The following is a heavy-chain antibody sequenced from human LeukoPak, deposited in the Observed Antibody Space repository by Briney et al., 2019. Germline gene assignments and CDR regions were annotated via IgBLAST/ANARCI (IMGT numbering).Heavy chain of an antibody. J-gene: IGHJ5*02. Sequence: SETLSLTCAVYGGSFSGYYWSWIRQSPGKGLEWIGEINHSGSTKYNPSLKNRVTISVDTSKNQFSLKLSSVTAADTAVYYCARRLPGFLVRGVLNGNWFDPWGQGTPVTVSS. D-gene: IGHD3-10*01. CDR3: ARRLPGFLVRGVLNGNWFDP. V-gene: IGHV4-34*01. CDR1: GGSFSGYY. CDR2: INHSGST.